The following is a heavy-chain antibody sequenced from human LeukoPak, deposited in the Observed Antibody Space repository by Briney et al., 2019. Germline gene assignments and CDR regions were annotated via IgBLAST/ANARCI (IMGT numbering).Heavy chain of an antibody. J-gene: IGHJ4*02. V-gene: IGHV3-23*01. D-gene: IGHD3-22*01. CDR3: AKDPYYYDSSGYYGIFDY. CDR2: ISGSGGST. CDR1: GFTFSSYA. Sequence: GGSLRLSCAASGFTFSSYAMSWVRQAPGKGLEWVSAISGSGGSTYYADSVKGRFTISRGNSKNTLYLQMNSLRAEDTAVYYCAKDPYYYDSSGYYGIFDYWGQGTLVTVSS.